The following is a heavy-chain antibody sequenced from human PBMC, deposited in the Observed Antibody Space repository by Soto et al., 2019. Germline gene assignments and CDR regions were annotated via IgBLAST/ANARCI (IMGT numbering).Heavy chain of an antibody. D-gene: IGHD2-2*02. CDR1: GGTFSSYA. Sequence: LVKVSCKASGGTFSSYAISWVRQAPGQGLEWMGGIIPIFGTANYAQKFQGRVTITADESTSTAYMELSSLRSEDTAVYYCARPYCSSTSCYKEGSWFDPWGQGTLVTVSS. J-gene: IGHJ5*02. CDR2: IIPIFGTA. CDR3: ARPYCSSTSCYKEGSWFDP. V-gene: IGHV1-69*13.